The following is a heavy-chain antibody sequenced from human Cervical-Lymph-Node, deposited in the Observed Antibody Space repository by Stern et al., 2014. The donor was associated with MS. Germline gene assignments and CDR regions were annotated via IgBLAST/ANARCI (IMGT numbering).Heavy chain of an antibody. CDR2: ISGYNDDT. D-gene: IGHD6-19*01. Sequence: MQLVESGAEVKKPGASVKVSCKASGYTFTNYGISWVRQATGQGLEWMGWISGYNDDTNYVEKFQGRVTMTIDTSTSTAYMELRSLRSDDTAVYYCARDPHIAVAGTGGGFDPWGQGTLVTVSS. CDR3: ARDPHIAVAGTGGGFDP. J-gene: IGHJ5*02. CDR1: GYTFTNYG. V-gene: IGHV1-18*01.